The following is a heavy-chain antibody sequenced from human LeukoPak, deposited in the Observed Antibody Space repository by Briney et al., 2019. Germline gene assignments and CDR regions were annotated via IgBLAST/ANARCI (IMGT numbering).Heavy chain of an antibody. CDR2: ISWNSGSI. CDR1: GFTFDDYA. V-gene: IGHV3-9*01. CDR3: AKGGGSGSNYYYYYMDV. J-gene: IGHJ6*03. Sequence: GGSLRLSCAASGFTFDDYAMHWVRQAPGKGLEWVSGISWNSGSIGYADSVKGRFTISRDNAKNSLYLQMNSLRAEDTALYYCAKGGGSGSNYYYYYMDVWGKGTTVTISS. D-gene: IGHD3-10*01.